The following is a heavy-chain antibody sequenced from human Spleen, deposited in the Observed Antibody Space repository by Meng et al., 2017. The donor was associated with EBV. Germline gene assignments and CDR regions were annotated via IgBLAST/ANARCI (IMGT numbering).Heavy chain of an antibody. CDR1: GGTFSSYA. J-gene: IGHJ4*02. CDR2: IIPIFGTA. CDR3: ARAERVAVAGTSWPDDY. D-gene: IGHD6-19*01. V-gene: IGHV1-69*01. Sequence: VLLLQCGAEVKNPGYSVKGPVKASGGTFSSYAISWVRQAPGQGLEWMGGIIPIFGTANYAQKFQGRVTITADESTSTAYMELNSLTSGDTAVYYCARAERVAVAGTSWPDDYWGQGTLVTVSS.